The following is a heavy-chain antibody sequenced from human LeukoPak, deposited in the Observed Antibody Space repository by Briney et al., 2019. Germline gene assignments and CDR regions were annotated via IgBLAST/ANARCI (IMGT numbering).Heavy chain of an antibody. V-gene: IGHV4-59*08. D-gene: IGHD5-18*01. Sequence: SETLSLTCTVSGGSISSYYWSWIWQPPGKGLEWIGYIYYSGSTNYNPSLKSRVTISVDTSKNQFSLKLSSVTAADTAVYYCARGGYSYGSVGNFDYWGQGTLVTVSS. CDR2: IYYSGST. J-gene: IGHJ4*02. CDR3: ARGGYSYGSVGNFDY. CDR1: GGSISSYY.